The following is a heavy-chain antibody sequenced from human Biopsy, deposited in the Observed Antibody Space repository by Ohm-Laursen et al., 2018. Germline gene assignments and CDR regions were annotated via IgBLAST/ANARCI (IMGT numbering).Heavy chain of an antibody. CDR1: GESFSDYY. J-gene: IGHJ5*02. CDR2: VHHDGRA. V-gene: IGHV4-34*01. D-gene: IGHD2-2*01. Sequence: GTLSLTCKVSGESFSDYYWSWIRQSPGKGLEWIGEVHHDGRANYNPSLKSRVTISGDMSKKQFSLKLSGVTAADTAVYYCARFIVPSLHCSNGVCPIRWFDPWGQGTLVTVFS. CDR3: ARFIVPSLHCSNGVCPIRWFDP.